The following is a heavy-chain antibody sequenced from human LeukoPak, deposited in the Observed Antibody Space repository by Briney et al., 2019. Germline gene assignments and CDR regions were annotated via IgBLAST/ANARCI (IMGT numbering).Heavy chain of an antibody. CDR2: ISISSGYI. CDR3: AREGRQQPPDE. Sequence: GGSLRLSCAASGFTFSSYSMNWVRQAPGKGLEWVSSISISSGYIYYADSVKGRFTIPRDNAKNSLYLAMTSLRTEDTVMYYCAREGRQQPPDEWGKPSLVSVSS. J-gene: IGHJ4*02. V-gene: IGHV3-21*01. D-gene: IGHD6-13*01. CDR1: GFTFSSYS.